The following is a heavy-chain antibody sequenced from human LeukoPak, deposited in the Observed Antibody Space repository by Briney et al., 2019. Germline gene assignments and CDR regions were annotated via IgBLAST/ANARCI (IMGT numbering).Heavy chain of an antibody. CDR1: GYTFTSYY. D-gene: IGHD1-26*01. CDR2: ISYDGSNK. J-gene: IGHJ4*02. V-gene: IGHV3-30*18. CDR3: AKDDREPSDY. Sequence: SCKASGYTFTSYYMHWVRQAPGKGLEWVAVISYDGSNKYYADSVKGRFTISRDNSKNTLYLQMNSLRAEDTAVYYCAKDDREPSDYWGQGTLVTVSS.